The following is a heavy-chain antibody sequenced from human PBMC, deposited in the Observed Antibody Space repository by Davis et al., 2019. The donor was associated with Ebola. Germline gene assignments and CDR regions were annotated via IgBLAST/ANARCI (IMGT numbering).Heavy chain of an antibody. D-gene: IGHD5-18*01. Sequence: PGGSLRLSCAASGFTFSAYAMHWIRQAPGKGLEWVSYISSSGSTIYYADSVKGRFTISRDNAQNSLYLQMNSLRAEDTAVYYCAKARYSYGYDYFDYWGQGTLVTVSS. V-gene: IGHV3-11*04. J-gene: IGHJ4*02. CDR2: ISSSGSTI. CDR1: GFTFSAYA. CDR3: AKARYSYGYDYFDY.